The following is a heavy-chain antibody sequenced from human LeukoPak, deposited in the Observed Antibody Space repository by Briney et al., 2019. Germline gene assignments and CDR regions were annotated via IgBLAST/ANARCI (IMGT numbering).Heavy chain of an antibody. CDR2: INHSGST. V-gene: IGHV4-34*01. J-gene: IGHJ6*02. D-gene: IGHD3-10*01. CDR3: ARDWAHYYGSGSPYGMDV. Sequence: SETLFLTCAVYGGSFSGYYWSWIRQPPGKGLEWIGEINHSGSTNYNPSLKSRVTISVDTSKNQFSLKLSSVTAADTAVYYCARDWAHYYGSGSPYGMDVWGQGTTVTVSS. CDR1: GGSFSGYY.